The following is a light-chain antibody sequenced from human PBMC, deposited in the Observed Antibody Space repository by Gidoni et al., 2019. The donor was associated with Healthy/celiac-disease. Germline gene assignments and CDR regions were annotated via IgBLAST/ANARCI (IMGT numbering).Light chain of an antibody. CDR1: QSVSSSY. CDR3: QQYGSSQYT. J-gene: IGKJ2*01. Sequence: EIVLTPSPGTLSLSPGERATLSCRASQSVSSSYLAWYQQKPGQAPRLLIYGASSRATGIPDRFSGSGSGTDVTLTISRLEPEDFAVYYCQQYGSSQYTFGQGTKLEIK. CDR2: GAS. V-gene: IGKV3-20*01.